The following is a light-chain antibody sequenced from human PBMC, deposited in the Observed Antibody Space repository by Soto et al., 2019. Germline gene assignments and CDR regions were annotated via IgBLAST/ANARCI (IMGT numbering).Light chain of an antibody. J-gene: IGKJ4*01. CDR2: GAS. CDR1: QSVSTSY. V-gene: IGKV3-20*01. CDR3: QPYGSSPST. Sequence: VFTQSPGTLSLSPGERYTLSCMASQSVSTSYLAWYQQKPGQAPRLLIYGASSRATGITERFSGSGSGTDFTLTISRLEPEDFAVYHCQPYGSSPSTVGGGTKVEI.